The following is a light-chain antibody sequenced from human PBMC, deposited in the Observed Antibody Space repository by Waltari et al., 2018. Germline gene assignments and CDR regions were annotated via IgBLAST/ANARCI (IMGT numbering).Light chain of an antibody. CDR3: QQYNHWPLT. V-gene: IGKV3-15*01. J-gene: IGKJ3*01. CDR1: QSVSTN. CDR2: GAS. Sequence: EIVMTQSPATLSVSPGERATLSCRASQSVSTNLAWYQQKPGQAPRLLIYGASTRATGIPARFSGSGSRTDFTLTISSLQSEDFALYYCQQYNHWPLTFGPGTKVDIK.